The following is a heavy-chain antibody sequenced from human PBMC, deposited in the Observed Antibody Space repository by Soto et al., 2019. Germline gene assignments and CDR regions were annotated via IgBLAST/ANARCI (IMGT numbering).Heavy chain of an antibody. CDR1: GGSISSYY. J-gene: IGHJ1*01. D-gene: IGHD3-10*01. V-gene: IGHV4-59*08. CDR3: ARREINYYGSGSYYIEYFQQ. Sequence: SETLSLTCTVSGGSISSYYWSWIRQPPGKGLEWIGYIYYSGSTNYNPSLKSRVTISVDTSKNQFSLKLSSVTAADTAVYYCARREINYYGSGSYYIEYFQQWGQGTLVTVSS. CDR2: IYYSGST.